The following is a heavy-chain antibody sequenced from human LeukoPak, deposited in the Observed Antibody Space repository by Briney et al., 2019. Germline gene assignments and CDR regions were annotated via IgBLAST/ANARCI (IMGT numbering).Heavy chain of an antibody. D-gene: IGHD3-22*01. CDR3: ARDRYYDSSGYSKAFDI. CDR1: GFTFSDYY. J-gene: IGHJ3*02. V-gene: IGHV3-11*01. Sequence: GGSLRLSCAASGFTFSDYYMSWIRQAPGKGLEWVSYISSSGSTIYYADSVKGRFTISRDNAKNSLYLQMNSLRAEDTAVYHCARDRYYDSSGYSKAFDIWGQGTMVTVSS. CDR2: ISSSGSTI.